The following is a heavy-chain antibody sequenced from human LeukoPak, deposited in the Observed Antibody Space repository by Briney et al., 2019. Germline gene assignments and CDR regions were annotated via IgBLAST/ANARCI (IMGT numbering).Heavy chain of an antibody. Sequence: EASVKVSCKASAYTFTGFYMHWLRQAPGQGLEWMGWINPNSGGTNYAQKFQGRVTMTRDTSISTAYMELSRLRSDDTAVYYCARAWEVTTALDYWGQGTLVTVSS. CDR1: AYTFTGFY. CDR2: INPNSGGT. J-gene: IGHJ4*02. V-gene: IGHV1-2*02. CDR3: ARAWEVTTALDY. D-gene: IGHD4-11*01.